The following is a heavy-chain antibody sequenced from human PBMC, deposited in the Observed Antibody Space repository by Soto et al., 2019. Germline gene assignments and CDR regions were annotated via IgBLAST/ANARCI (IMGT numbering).Heavy chain of an antibody. D-gene: IGHD6-19*01. Sequence: PSETLSLTCTVSGVSISSYYCSWIRQPPGKGLEWIGYIYYSGSTNYNPSLKSRVTISVDTSKNQFSLKLSSVTAADTAVYYCASIAVAGDDYWGQGTLVTVSS. CDR3: ASIAVAGDDY. CDR1: GVSISSYY. V-gene: IGHV4-59*01. J-gene: IGHJ4*02. CDR2: IYYSGST.